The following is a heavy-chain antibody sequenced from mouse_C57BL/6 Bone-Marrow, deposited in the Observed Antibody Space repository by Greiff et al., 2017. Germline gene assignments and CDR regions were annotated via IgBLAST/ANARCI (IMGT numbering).Heavy chain of an antibody. CDR3: ASPGFAWFAY. Sequence: EVQLVESGGDLVKPGGSLKLSCAASGFTFSSYGMSWVRQTPDKRLECVATISSGGSYTYYPDSVKGRFTISRDNAKNTLYLQMSSLKSEDTAMYYCASPGFAWFAYWGQGTLVTVSA. J-gene: IGHJ3*01. CDR1: GFTFSSYG. V-gene: IGHV5-6*01. CDR2: ISSGGSYT.